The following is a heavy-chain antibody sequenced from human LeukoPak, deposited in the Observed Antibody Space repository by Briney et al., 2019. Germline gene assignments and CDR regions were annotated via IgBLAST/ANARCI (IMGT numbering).Heavy chain of an antibody. CDR2: ISYDGSNK. J-gene: IGHJ6*02. D-gene: IGHD3-22*01. CDR3: ARRITMIVDDGMDV. CDR1: GFTFSSYA. V-gene: IGHV3-30*04. Sequence: GGSLRLSCAASGFTFSSYAMHWVRQAPGKGLEWVAVISYDGSNKYYADSVKGRFTISRDNSKNTLYLQMNSLRAEDTAVYYCARRITMIVDDGMDVWGQGTTVTVSS.